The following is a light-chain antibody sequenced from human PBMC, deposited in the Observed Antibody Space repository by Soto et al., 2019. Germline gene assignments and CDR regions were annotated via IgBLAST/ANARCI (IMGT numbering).Light chain of an antibody. Sequence: QSVLTQPPSVSAAPGQKVTISCSGSSSNIGNNYVSWYQQLPGTAPTLLISDNNKRPSGIPDRFSGSKSGTSATLGITGIQTGDEADYYCGTWDSSMSAYVFGTGTKVTVL. V-gene: IGLV1-51*01. CDR2: DNN. J-gene: IGLJ1*01. CDR3: GTWDSSMSAYV. CDR1: SSNIGNNY.